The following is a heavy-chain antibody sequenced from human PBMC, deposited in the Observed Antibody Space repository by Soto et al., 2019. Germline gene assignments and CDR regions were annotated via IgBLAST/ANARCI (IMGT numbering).Heavy chain of an antibody. J-gene: IGHJ5*02. CDR2: INPGNGNT. CDR3: ARGVGCGCYSCCFDP. D-gene: IGHD2-15*01. Sequence: QVQLAQSGAEVKKPGASVKVSCKPSGYTFTNYAIHWVRQAAGQRLEWMGWINPGNGNTKYSQNLQGRVTITRDTSASTAYMELSSLRFEDTAVYYCARGVGCGCYSCCFDPWGQGTLVTVSS. V-gene: IGHV1-3*01. CDR1: GYTFTNYA.